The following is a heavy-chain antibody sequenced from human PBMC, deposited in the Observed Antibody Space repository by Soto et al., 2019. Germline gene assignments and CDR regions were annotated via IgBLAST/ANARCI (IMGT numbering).Heavy chain of an antibody. CDR3: ARENPRRIAARLADV. Sequence: SETLSLTCTVSGGTISSGGYYWSWIRQHPGKGLEWIGYIYYSGSTYYNPSLKSRVTISVETSKNQFSLKLSSVTAADTAVYYCARENPRRIAARLADVWGQGTTVTVSS. CDR2: IYYSGST. CDR1: GGTISSGGYY. D-gene: IGHD6-6*01. V-gene: IGHV4-31*03. J-gene: IGHJ6*02.